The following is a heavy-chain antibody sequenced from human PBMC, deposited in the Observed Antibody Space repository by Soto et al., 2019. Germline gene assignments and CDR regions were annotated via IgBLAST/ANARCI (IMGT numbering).Heavy chain of an antibody. CDR3: AREGASGFGMDV. J-gene: IGHJ6*02. Sequence: PSETLSLTCNVSGDSIRSYYWSWIRQPAGKALEWIGRIYTSGSTNYNPSLKSRLTILVDTSKNQFSLNLSSVTAADTAVYYCAREGASGFGMDVWGQGTTVTVSS. D-gene: IGHD1-26*01. CDR1: GDSIRSYY. V-gene: IGHV4-4*07. CDR2: IYTSGST.